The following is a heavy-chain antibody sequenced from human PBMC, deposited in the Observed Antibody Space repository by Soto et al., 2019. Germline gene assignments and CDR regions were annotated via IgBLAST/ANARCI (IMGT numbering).Heavy chain of an antibody. V-gene: IGHV3-23*01. CDR2: ISGSGGST. Sequence: PGGSLRLSCAASGFTFSSYAMSWVRQAPGKGLEWVSAISGSGGSTYYADSVKGRFTISRDNSKNTLYLQMNSLRAEDTAVYYCAKDPRHNYDSSGYYDYWGQGTLVTVSS. CDR1: GFTFSSYA. J-gene: IGHJ4*02. CDR3: AKDPRHNYDSSGYYDY. D-gene: IGHD3-22*01.